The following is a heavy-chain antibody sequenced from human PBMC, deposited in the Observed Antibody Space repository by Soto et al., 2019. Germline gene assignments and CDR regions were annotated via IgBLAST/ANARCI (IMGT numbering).Heavy chain of an antibody. D-gene: IGHD3-10*01. CDR2: ISGGGDAP. V-gene: IGHV3-23*01. CDR3: ARKVPGSTSRPDYWYFDR. Sequence: EVQLLESGGGLVQPGGSLRLSCAGSGFTFLNYAMNWVRQAPGKGLEWVSTISGGGDAPFFADSVRGRFTISRDNSKNTVTLQMSNLGFDDTAVYFCARKVPGSTSRPDYWYFDRWGRGTLVTVSS. CDR1: GFTFLNYA. J-gene: IGHJ2*01.